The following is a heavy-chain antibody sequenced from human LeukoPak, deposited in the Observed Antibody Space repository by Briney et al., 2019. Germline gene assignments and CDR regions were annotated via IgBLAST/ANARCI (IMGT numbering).Heavy chain of an antibody. CDR2: ISGSGGST. V-gene: IGHV3-23*01. CDR1: GFTFSSYA. J-gene: IGHJ3*02. Sequence: GGSLRLSCAASGFTFSSYAMSWVRQAPGKGLEWVSAISGSGGSTYYADSVKGRFTISRDNAKNSLYLQMNSLRAEDTAVYYCARDRNDAFDIWGQGTMVTVSS. CDR3: ARDRNDAFDI.